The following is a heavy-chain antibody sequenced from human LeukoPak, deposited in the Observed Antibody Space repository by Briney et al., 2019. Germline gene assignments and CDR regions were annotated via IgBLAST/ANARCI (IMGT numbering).Heavy chain of an antibody. Sequence: PGGSLRLSCAAAGFTFSTYRIDWARQAPGEGLEWVSSISRSSNYIYYADSVKGRFTVSRDNAKNSVYLQMNSLRAEDTAMYYCARGRTSYYDSHDAFDVWGQGTLVTVSP. J-gene: IGHJ3*01. CDR2: ISRSSNYI. V-gene: IGHV3-21*01. CDR3: ARGRTSYYDSHDAFDV. D-gene: IGHD3-22*01. CDR1: GFTFSTYR.